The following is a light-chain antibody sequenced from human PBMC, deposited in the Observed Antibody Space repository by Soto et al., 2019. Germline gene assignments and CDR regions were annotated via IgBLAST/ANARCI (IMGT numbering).Light chain of an antibody. V-gene: IGLV1-47*01. Sequence: QSVLTQPPSASGTPGQRVTISCSGSSSNIGSNYVYWYQHLPGTAPKLLIYRNNQRPSGVPDRFSGSKSGTSASLAISGLRSEDDADYYCAAWDDSLSVYVFGTGTKVTVL. CDR2: RNN. CDR3: AAWDDSLSVYV. CDR1: SSNIGSNY. J-gene: IGLJ1*01.